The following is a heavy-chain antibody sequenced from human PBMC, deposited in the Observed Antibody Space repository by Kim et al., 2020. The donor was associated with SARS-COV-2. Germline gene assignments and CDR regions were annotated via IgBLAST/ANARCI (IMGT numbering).Heavy chain of an antibody. CDR2: IYYSGST. D-gene: IGHD3-3*01. V-gene: IGHV4-59*08. Sequence: SETLSLTCTVSGGSISSYYWSWIRQPPGQGMEWIWYIYYSGSTNYNLSLKSRGTISVDTSTNQFSLKLSSVTAAATAVYYCARQGEYDFFYYYYGMDVWGQGTTVTVSS. J-gene: IGHJ6*02. CDR3: ARQGEYDFFYYYYGMDV. CDR1: GGSISSYY.